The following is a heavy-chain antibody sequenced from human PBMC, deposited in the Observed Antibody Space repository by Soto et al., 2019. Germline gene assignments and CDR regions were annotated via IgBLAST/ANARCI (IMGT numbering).Heavy chain of an antibody. CDR1: GYTFTSYD. CDR2: MNPNSGNT. J-gene: IGHJ4*02. D-gene: IGHD3-22*01. Sequence: QVQLVQSGAEVKKPGASVKVSCKASGYTFTSYDINWVRQATGQGLEWMGWMNPNSGNTGYAQKFQXXLXMXXNTSISKADMELSSLRSEDTAVYYCARERSGFYDSWGQGTLVTVSS. CDR3: ARERSGFYDS. V-gene: IGHV1-8*01.